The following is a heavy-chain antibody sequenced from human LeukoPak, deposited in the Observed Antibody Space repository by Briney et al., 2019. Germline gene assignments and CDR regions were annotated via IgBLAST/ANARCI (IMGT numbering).Heavy chain of an antibody. D-gene: IGHD2/OR15-2a*01. CDR2: INSDGSWT. J-gene: IGHJ4*02. V-gene: IGHV3-74*01. CDR3: VSFYEAY. CDR1: GNYW. Sequence: GGSLRLSCAASGNYWTHWVRQAPGKGLVWVSHINSDGSWTSHADSVKGRFTISKDNAKNTVYLQMNSLRAEDTAVYYCVSFYEAYWGRGTLVTVSS.